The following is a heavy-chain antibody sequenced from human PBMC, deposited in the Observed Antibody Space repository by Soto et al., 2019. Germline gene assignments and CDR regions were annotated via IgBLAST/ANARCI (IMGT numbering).Heavy chain of an antibody. J-gene: IGHJ1*01. CDR1: GFKFGDFG. D-gene: IGHD3-9*01. CDR2: IRSNIYGGTT. CDR3: TRDRDPFED. Sequence: EVNLVESGGDLVQPGRSLRLSCTASGFKFGDFGLSWVRQAPGKGLEWISFIRSNIYGGTTDYAASVKGRFIISRDDSKGVVYLQMSTLTTEDTAVYYCTRDRDPFEDWGQGVLVTVSS. V-gene: IGHV3-49*04.